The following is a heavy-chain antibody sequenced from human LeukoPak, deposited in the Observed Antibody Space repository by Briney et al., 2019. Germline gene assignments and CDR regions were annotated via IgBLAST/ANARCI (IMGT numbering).Heavy chain of an antibody. CDR3: ARTLQASSTSLPLGY. CDR1: GGSISTSSYY. V-gene: IGHV4-39*07. J-gene: IGHJ4*02. Sequence: SSETLSLTCTVSGGSISTSSYYWAWIRQPPGKGLEWIGTIYYIGTTYYNASLKSRVSMSVDTSKNQFSLKLSSVTAADTAVYYCARTLQASSTSLPLGYWGQGTLVTVSS. CDR2: IYYIGTT. D-gene: IGHD2-2*01.